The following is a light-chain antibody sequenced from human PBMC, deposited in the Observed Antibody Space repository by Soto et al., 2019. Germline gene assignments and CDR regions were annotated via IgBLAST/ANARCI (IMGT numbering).Light chain of an antibody. Sequence: QSALTQPASVSGSPGQSITVSCTGTISDVGGYNYVSWYQQHPGKAPRLMIYDVTNRPSGVSDRFSGSKSGNTASLTISGLQAEDEADYYCSSYRRGSTYVFGTGIKLTVL. V-gene: IGLV2-14*03. CDR1: ISDVGGYNY. J-gene: IGLJ1*01. CDR2: DVT. CDR3: SSYRRGSTYV.